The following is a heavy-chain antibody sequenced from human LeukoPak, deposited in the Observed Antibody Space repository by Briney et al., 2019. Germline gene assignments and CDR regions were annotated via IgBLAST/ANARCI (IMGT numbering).Heavy chain of an antibody. Sequence: RRASVNVSCKASGYTFTGYYMHWVRQAPGQGLEWMGWINPNSGGTNYAQKFQGRVTMTRDTSISTAYMELSRLRSDDTAVYYCAREGGIAAADNWFDPWGQGTLVTVSS. CDR2: INPNSGGT. V-gene: IGHV1-2*02. D-gene: IGHD6-13*01. CDR3: AREGGIAAADNWFDP. J-gene: IGHJ5*02. CDR1: GYTFTGYY.